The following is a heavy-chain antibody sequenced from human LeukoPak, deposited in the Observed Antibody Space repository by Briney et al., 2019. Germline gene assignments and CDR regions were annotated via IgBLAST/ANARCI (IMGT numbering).Heavy chain of an antibody. Sequence: ASVKVSCKASGYTFTSYAMHWVRQAPGQRLEWMGWINAGNGNTKYSQKFQGRVTITWDTSASTAYMELSSLRSEDTAVYYCARRTLGYCSSTSCYWFDPWGQGTLVTVSS. CDR2: INAGNGNT. V-gene: IGHV1-3*01. CDR3: ARRTLGYCSSTSCYWFDP. D-gene: IGHD2-2*01. CDR1: GYTFTSYA. J-gene: IGHJ5*02.